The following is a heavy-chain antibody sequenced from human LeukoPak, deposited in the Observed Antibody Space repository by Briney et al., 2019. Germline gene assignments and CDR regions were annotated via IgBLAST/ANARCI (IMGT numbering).Heavy chain of an antibody. CDR2: ISSNGGST. J-gene: IGHJ4*02. D-gene: IGHD3-16*02. Sequence: GGSLRLSCAASGFTFSSYAMHWVRQAPGTGLEYVSAISSNGGSTYYANSVKGRFTISRDNSKNTLYLQMGSLRAEDMAVYYCARGPPVWGSYRFDYWGQGTLVTVSS. CDR1: GFTFSSYA. CDR3: ARGPPVWGSYRFDY. V-gene: IGHV3-64*01.